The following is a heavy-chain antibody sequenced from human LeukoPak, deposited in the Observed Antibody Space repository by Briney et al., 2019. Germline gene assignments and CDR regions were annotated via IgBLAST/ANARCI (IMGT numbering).Heavy chain of an antibody. CDR2: IYYSGST. J-gene: IGHJ4*02. Sequence: PSETLSLTCTVSGGSISSYYWSWIRQPPGKGLEWIGYIYYSGSTNYNPSLKSRVTISVDRSKNQFSLKLSSVTAADTAVYYCARAPGPYSSSWQFDYWGQGTLVTVFS. CDR3: ARAPGPYSSSWQFDY. V-gene: IGHV4-59*12. D-gene: IGHD6-13*01. CDR1: GGSISSYY.